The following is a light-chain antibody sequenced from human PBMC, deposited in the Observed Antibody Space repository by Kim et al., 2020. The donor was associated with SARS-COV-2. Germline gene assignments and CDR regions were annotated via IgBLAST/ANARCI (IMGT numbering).Light chain of an antibody. CDR1: SLRSYS. J-gene: IGLJ3*02. CDR3: KSRDSSVNHLV. CDR2: AKN. Sequence: LGQTVCITCQGDSLRSYSASWYQQKPGQAPVLVINAKNNRPSGIPDRFSGSTSGNTVSLTITGAQAEDEADYYCKSRDSSVNHLVFGGGTQLTVL. V-gene: IGLV3-19*01.